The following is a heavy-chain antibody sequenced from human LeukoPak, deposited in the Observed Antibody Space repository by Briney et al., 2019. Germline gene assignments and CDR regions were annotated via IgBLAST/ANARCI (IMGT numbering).Heavy chain of an antibody. D-gene: IGHD5-12*01. V-gene: IGHV3-48*04. CDR1: GFTFSSYS. CDR3: ARGYSGYDRPRPNDAFDI. Sequence: GGSLRLSCAASGFTFSSYSMNWVRQAPGKGLEWVSYISSSSSTIYYADSVKGRFTISRDNAKNSLYLQMNSLRAEDTAVYYCARGYSGYDRPRPNDAFDIWGQGTMVTVSS. CDR2: ISSSSSTI. J-gene: IGHJ3*02.